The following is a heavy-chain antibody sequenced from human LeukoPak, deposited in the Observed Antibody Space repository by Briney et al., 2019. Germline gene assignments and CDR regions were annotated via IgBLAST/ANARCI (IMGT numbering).Heavy chain of an antibody. D-gene: IGHD3-10*01. Sequence: PGGSLRLSCAASGFTFSSYSMNWVRQAPGKGLEWVSYISSSSSTIYYADSVKGRFTISRDNAKNSLYLQMNSPRAEDTAVYYCARAPVWFGELSSYYFDYWGQGTLVTVSS. CDR1: GFTFSSYS. CDR3: ARAPVWFGELSSYYFDY. J-gene: IGHJ4*02. V-gene: IGHV3-48*01. CDR2: ISSSSSTI.